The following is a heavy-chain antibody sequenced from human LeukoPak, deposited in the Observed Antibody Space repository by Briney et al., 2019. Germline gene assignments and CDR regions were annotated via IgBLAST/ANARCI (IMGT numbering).Heavy chain of an antibody. V-gene: IGHV3-9*01. J-gene: IGHJ4*02. CDR1: GFTFDDYA. CDR3: ARDLTYDSGPLGY. CDR2: ISWNSGSI. Sequence: GGSLRLSCAASGFTFDDYAMHWVRQAPGKGLEWVSGISWNSGSIGYADSVKGRFTISRDNAKNSLYLQMNSLRAEDTALYYCARDLTYDSGPLGYWGQGTLVTVSS. D-gene: IGHD3-22*01.